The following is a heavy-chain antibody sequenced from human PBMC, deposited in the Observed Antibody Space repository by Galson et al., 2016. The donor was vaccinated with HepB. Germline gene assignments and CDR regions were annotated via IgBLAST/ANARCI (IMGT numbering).Heavy chain of an antibody. Sequence: SLRLSCAASGFTFSNYGMHWVRQAPGKGLEWVAVISNDGNDKYYADSVKGRFTISRDNSKNTLYLEMNSLRDEDTAVYFCAKARFATPFSFLVDDWGQGTLVTVAS. CDR1: GFTFSNYG. V-gene: IGHV3-30*18. D-gene: IGHD3-10*01. J-gene: IGHJ4*02. CDR3: AKARFATPFSFLVDD. CDR2: ISNDGNDK.